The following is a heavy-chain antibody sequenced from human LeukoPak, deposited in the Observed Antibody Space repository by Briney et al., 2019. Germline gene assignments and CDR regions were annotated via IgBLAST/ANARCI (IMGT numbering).Heavy chain of an antibody. J-gene: IGHJ4*02. Sequence: ASVKVSCKASGYTFTSYYMHWVRQAPGQGLEWMGIINPSGGSTSYAQKFQGRVTMTTDTSTSTAYMELRSLRSDDTAVYYCARVVPAATGLNFDYWGQGTLVTVSS. CDR2: INPSGGST. CDR1: GYTFTSYY. D-gene: IGHD2-2*01. CDR3: ARVVPAATGLNFDY. V-gene: IGHV1-46*01.